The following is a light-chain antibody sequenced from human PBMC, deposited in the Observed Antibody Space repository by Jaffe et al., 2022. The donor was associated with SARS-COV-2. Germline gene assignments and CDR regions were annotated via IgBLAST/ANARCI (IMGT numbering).Light chain of an antibody. CDR1: QSLLHGNGKTY. CDR3: MQALQTPYT. V-gene: IGKV2-28*01. J-gene: IGKJ2*01. Sequence: DIVMTQSPLSLPVTPGEPASISCRSSQSLLHGNGKTYLHWYLQKPGQSPQLLIYLGSDRASGVPDRFSGSGSGTDFTLKISRVEADDVGVYYCMQALQTPYTFGQGTELEVK. CDR2: LGS.